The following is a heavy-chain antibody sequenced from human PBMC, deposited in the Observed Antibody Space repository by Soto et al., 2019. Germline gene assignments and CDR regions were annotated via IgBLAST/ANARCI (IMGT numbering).Heavy chain of an antibody. Sequence: PGESLKISCVGAGYSFITYWVAWVRQMPGKGLEWMGIFNPRDPAATYSPSFQGQVTISADRSISTAYLQWNSLKASDTAIYYCARGGKHGSHFYCMDVWAQGTTVTVSS. CDR1: GYSFITYW. J-gene: IGHJ6*02. V-gene: IGHV5-51*01. CDR2: FNPRDPAA. D-gene: IGHD1-26*01. CDR3: ARGGKHGSHFYCMDV.